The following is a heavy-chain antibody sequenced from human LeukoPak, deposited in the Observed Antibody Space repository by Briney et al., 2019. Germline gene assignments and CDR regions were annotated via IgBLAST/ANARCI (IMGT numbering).Heavy chain of an antibody. D-gene: IGHD3-22*01. V-gene: IGHV3-74*01. J-gene: IGHJ4*02. CDR2: INSDGSST. CDR1: GFTFSSYW. CDR3: AKDGNYYDSSGRLDY. Sequence: GGSLRLSCAASGFTFSSYWMHWVRHAPGKGLVWVSRINSDGSSTSYADSVKGRFTISRDNAKNTLYLQMNSLRAEDTAVYYCAKDGNYYDSSGRLDYWGQGTLVTVSS.